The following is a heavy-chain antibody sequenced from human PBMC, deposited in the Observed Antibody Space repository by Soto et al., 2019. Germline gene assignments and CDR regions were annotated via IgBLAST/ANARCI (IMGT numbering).Heavy chain of an antibody. CDR3: ARHPYIAARPFDY. V-gene: IGHV4-39*01. CDR2: IYYSGST. D-gene: IGHD6-6*01. Sequence: PSETLSLTCTVSGGSISSSSYYWGWIRQPPGKGLEWIGSIYYSGSTYYNPSLKSRVTISVDTSKNQFSLKLSSVTAADTAVYYGARHPYIAARPFDYWGQGTPVTVSS. J-gene: IGHJ4*02. CDR1: GGSISSSSYY.